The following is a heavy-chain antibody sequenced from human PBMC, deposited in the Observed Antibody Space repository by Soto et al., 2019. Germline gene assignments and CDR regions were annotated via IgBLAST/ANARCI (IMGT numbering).Heavy chain of an antibody. J-gene: IGHJ6*02. CDR3: AGGGPYGMDV. CDR2: IYYSGST. Sequence: SETLSLTCTVSGGSISSGGYYWSWIRQHPGKGLEWVGYIYYSGSTYYNPSLKSRVTISVDTSKNQFSLKLSSVTAADTAVYYCAGGGPYGMDVWGQGTTVTVSS. CDR1: GGSISSGGYY. V-gene: IGHV4-31*03. D-gene: IGHD3-16*01.